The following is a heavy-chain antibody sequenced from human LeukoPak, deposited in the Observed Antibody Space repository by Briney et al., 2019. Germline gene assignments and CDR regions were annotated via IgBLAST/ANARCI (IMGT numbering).Heavy chain of an antibody. J-gene: IGHJ4*02. V-gene: IGHV3-30*02. CDR3: AKVDYGSGSYPDY. CDR2: IRYDGSNK. CDR1: GFTFSSYG. Sequence: QSGGSLRLSCAASGFTFSSYGMHWVRQAPGKGLEWVAFIRYDGSNKYYADSVKGRFTISRDNSKNTLYLQMNSLRAEDTAVYYRAKVDYGSGSYPDYWGQGTLVTVSS. D-gene: IGHD3-10*01.